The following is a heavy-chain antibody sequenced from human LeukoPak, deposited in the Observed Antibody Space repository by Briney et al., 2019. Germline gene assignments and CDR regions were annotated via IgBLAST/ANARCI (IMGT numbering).Heavy chain of an antibody. D-gene: IGHD6-13*01. V-gene: IGHV4-4*07. J-gene: IGHJ4*02. Sequence: SETLSLTWTVAGGSIRMYYWSWIRQPAGKVLEWIGRIYTSGSNNYNPSLKSRVTISVDKSKNQFSLKLSSVTAADTAVYYCARDQGSSWYRMAFDYWGQGTLVTVSS. CDR1: GGSIRMYY. CDR3: ARDQGSSWYRMAFDY. CDR2: IYTSGSN.